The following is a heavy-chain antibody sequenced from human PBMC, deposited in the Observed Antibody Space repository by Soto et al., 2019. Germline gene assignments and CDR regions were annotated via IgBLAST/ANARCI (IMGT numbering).Heavy chain of an antibody. Sequence: QIQLVQSGPEVRKPGTSVKVSCKASGLTFRNFAVQWVRQARGQRPEWIGWIVFGSGNTNYSQKLQERVTLTRDTSTNTVYMELRRLGIEDTAVYYCAAESMQVVTSPGDYWGQGTRVTVSS. CDR2: IVFGSGNT. CDR3: AAESMQVVTSPGDY. D-gene: IGHD2-21*02. J-gene: IGHJ4*02. CDR1: GLTFRNFA. V-gene: IGHV1-58*01.